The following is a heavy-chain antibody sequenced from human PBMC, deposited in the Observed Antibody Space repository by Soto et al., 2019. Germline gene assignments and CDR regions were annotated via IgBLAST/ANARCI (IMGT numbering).Heavy chain of an antibody. J-gene: IGHJ5*02. V-gene: IGHV3-23*01. CDR3: ATKRGDWFDP. D-gene: IGHD3-10*01. Sequence: GGSLRLSCAASGFTSSSYAMSWVRQAPGKGLEWVSTISGTGGSTYYADSVRGRFTISRDSSKNTLHLQMNSLIAEDTAVYYCATKRGDWFDPWGQGTLVTVSS. CDR2: ISGTGGST. CDR1: GFTSSSYA.